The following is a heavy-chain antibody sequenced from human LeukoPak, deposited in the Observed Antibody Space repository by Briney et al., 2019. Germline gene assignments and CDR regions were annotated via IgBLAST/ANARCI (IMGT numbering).Heavy chain of an antibody. J-gene: IGHJ4*02. CDR3: AKDIAQGYTYGSIEQDY. CDR2: ISESGAGT. D-gene: IGHD5-18*01. V-gene: IGHV3-23*01. Sequence: GGSLRLSCAASGFTFSSYSMNWVRQAPGKGLEWLSAISESGAGTYYADSVKGRFTISRDNSKNTLSLQMNSLRAEDTAVYYCAKDIAQGYTYGSIEQDYWGQGTLVTVSS. CDR1: GFTFSSYS.